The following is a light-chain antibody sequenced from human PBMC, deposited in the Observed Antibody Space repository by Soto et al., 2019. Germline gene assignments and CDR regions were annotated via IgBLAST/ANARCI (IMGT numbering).Light chain of an antibody. CDR1: SSNIGSNS. CDR3: AAWDDSLNGFYV. J-gene: IGLJ1*01. V-gene: IGLV1-44*01. CDR2: SNN. Sequence: VLTQPPSASGTPGQSVTISCSGSSSNIGSNSVNWYQQLPGAAPKLLIYSNNQRPSGVPDRFSGSKSGTSASLAISGLQSEDEADYYCAAWDDSLNGFYVFGTGTKVTVL.